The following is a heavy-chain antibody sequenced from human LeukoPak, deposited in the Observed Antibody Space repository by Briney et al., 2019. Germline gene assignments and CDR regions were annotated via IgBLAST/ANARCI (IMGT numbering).Heavy chain of an antibody. CDR3: ARIPGGYFDY. CDR2: ISTYNGNT. CDR1: GCTFSSYG. J-gene: IGHJ4*02. Sequence: ASVKVSCKASGCTFSSYGISWVRQAPGQGLEWMGWISTYNGNTNYAQKLQGRVTMTTDTSTSTAYMELRSLRSDDTAVYYCARIPGGYFDYWGQGTLVTVSS. V-gene: IGHV1-18*01. D-gene: IGHD2-15*01.